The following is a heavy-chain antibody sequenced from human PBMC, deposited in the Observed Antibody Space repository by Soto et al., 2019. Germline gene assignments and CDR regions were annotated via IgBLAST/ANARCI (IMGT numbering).Heavy chain of an antibody. CDR3: AREAGYNYYYGMDV. CDR1: GGTFSSYA. V-gene: IGHV1-69*13. CDR2: IIPIFGTA. J-gene: IGHJ6*02. D-gene: IGHD6-25*01. Sequence: ASVRVSCKASGGTFSSYAISWVRQAPGQGLEWMGGIIPIFGTANYAQKFQGRVTITADESTSTAYMELSSLRSEDTAVYYCAREAGYNYYYGMDVWGQGTTVTVSS.